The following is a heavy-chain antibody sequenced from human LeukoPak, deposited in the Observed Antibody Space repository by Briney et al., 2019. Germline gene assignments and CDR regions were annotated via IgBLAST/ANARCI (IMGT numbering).Heavy chain of an antibody. D-gene: IGHD2-21*01. CDR1: GFTFSSYG. CDR3: AKVVSLYFDY. V-gene: IGHV3-33*06. CDR2: IWFDGSNK. Sequence: GGSLRLSCAASGFTFSSYGMHWVRQAPGKGLEWVAVIWFDGSNKNYADSVKGRFTISRDNSKNTVYLQMNSLRAEDTAVYYCAKVVSLYFDYWGQGTLVTVSS. J-gene: IGHJ4*02.